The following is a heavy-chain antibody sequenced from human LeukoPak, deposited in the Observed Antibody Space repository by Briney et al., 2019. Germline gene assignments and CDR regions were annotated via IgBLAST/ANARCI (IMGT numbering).Heavy chain of an antibody. D-gene: IGHD3-22*01. CDR2: IYYSGST. CDR1: GGSISSSNYY. V-gene: IGHV4-39*01. CDR3: ARVNYDSSGYTRNYYYMDV. Sequence: SETLSLTCTVSGGSISSSNYYWGWIRQPPGKGLEWIGTIYYSGSTYYNPSLKSRITISVDTSKNQFSLKLSSVTAADTAVYYCARVNYDSSGYTRNYYYMDVWGKGTTVTVSS. J-gene: IGHJ6*03.